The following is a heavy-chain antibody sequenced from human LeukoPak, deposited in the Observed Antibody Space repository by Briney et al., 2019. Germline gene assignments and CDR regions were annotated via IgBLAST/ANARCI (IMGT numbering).Heavy chain of an antibody. CDR3: ARMGGYSGYATH. CDR1: GFNVSDDY. CDR2: IHYSGTT. Sequence: GSLKLSCVASGFNVSDDYMTWIRQPPGKGLEWIGYIHYSGTTNYDPSLKNRVTISLDTSKNQFSLNLSSVTAADTAVYYCARMGGYSGYATHWGQGTLVTVSS. D-gene: IGHD5-12*01. V-gene: IGHV4-59*08. J-gene: IGHJ4*02.